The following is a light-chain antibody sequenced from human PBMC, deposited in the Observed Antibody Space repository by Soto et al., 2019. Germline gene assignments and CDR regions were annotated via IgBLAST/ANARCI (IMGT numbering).Light chain of an antibody. Sequence: EIVLTQSPGTLSLSPGERATLSCRASQSVSTNYLAWYQQRPGQAPRLLIFGASSRPTGIPDRFSGSGSGTDFTLTICRLEPEDFAVYYCQQYGNSPPWTFGQGTKVDIK. CDR3: QQYGNSPPWT. J-gene: IGKJ1*01. V-gene: IGKV3-20*01. CDR2: GAS. CDR1: QSVSTNY.